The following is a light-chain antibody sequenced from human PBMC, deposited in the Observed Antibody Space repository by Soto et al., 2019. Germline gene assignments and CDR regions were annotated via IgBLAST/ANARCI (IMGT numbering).Light chain of an antibody. Sequence: DIQMTQSPSTLSASVGDRVTITCRTSQSISSWLAWYQQKPGKAPILLISKASSLQSGVPSRFSGSGSGTEFTLTISSLQPDDFASYYCQLYISPYAFGQGTKLEIK. J-gene: IGKJ2*01. V-gene: IGKV1-5*03. CDR2: KAS. CDR3: QLYISPYA. CDR1: QSISSW.